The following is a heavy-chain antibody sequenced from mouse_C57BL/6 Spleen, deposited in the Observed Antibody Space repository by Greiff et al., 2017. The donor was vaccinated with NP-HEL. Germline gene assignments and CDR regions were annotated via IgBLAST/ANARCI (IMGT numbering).Heavy chain of an antibody. J-gene: IGHJ2*01. V-gene: IGHV1-82*01. CDR3: APYDCDRFDY. Sequence: VQLQQSGPELVKPGASVKISCKASGYAFSSSWMNWVKQRPGKGLEWIGRIYPGDGDTNYNGKFKGKATLTADKSSSTAYMQLSSLTSEDSAVYFCAPYDCDRFDYWGQGTTLTVSS. D-gene: IGHD2-4*01. CDR1: GYAFSSSW. CDR2: IYPGDGDT.